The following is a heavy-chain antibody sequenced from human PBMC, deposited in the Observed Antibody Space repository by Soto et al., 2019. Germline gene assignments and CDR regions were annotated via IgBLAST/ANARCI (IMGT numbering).Heavy chain of an antibody. CDR2: ISYDGSNK. J-gene: IGHJ4*02. V-gene: IGHV3-30*03. CDR1: GFTFSSYG. Sequence: PGGSLRLSCAVSGFTFSSYGMHWVRQAPGKGLEWVAVISYDGSNKYYADSVKGRFTISRDNSKNTLYLQMNSLRAEDTAVYYCARGEDDYGDYDWGQGTLVTVSS. D-gene: IGHD4-17*01. CDR3: ARGEDDYGDYD.